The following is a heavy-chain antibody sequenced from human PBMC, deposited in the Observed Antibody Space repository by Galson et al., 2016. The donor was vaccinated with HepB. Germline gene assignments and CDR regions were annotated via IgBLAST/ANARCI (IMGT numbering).Heavy chain of an antibody. Sequence: QSGAEVKEAGESLKISCKGSGYSFTSYWIGWVRQMPGKGLEWMGIIYPADSDTRYSPSFQGQVTISVDKSINTAYLQWSSLKASDTAMYYCARDLDSSGPFFDYWGQGTLVTVSS. CDR1: GYSFTSYW. CDR2: IYPADSDT. D-gene: IGHD3-22*01. CDR3: ARDLDSSGPFFDY. V-gene: IGHV5-51*01. J-gene: IGHJ4*02.